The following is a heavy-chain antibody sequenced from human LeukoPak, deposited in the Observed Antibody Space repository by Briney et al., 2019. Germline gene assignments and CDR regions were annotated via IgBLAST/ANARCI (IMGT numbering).Heavy chain of an antibody. V-gene: IGHV3-48*01. CDR1: GFTFSSYS. D-gene: IGHD6-6*01. CDR3: ARDRLVLRPRSSSDY. CDR2: ISSSSSTI. J-gene: IGHJ4*02. Sequence: GGSLRLSCVASGFTFSSYSMNWVRQAPGKGLEWVSYISSSSSTIYYADSVKGRFTISRDNAKNSLYLQMNSLRAEDTAIYYCARDRLVLRPRSSSDYWGQGTLVTVSS.